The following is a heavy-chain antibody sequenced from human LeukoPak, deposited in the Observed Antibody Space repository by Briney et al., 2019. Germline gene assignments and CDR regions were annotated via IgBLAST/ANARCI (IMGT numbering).Heavy chain of an antibody. CDR2: ISHDGTNK. CDR1: GFTFTNAG. D-gene: IGHD5-18*01. CDR3: ASEDVDTGDF. V-gene: IGHV3-30*01. Sequence: RGSLRLSCAASGFTFTNAGIHWVRPAAGKGLEWVSFISHDGTNKYYSDSVDGRFIVSRLNSQNTVYLQMNDLRPEDTATYYCASEDVDTGDFWGQGTLVTVSS. J-gene: IGHJ4*02.